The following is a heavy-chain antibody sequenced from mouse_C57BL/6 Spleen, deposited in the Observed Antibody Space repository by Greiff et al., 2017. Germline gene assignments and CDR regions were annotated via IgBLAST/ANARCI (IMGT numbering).Heavy chain of an antibody. CDR3: ARMGSGGDWYFGV. J-gene: IGHJ1*03. CDR1: GYTFTSYW. D-gene: IGHD1-1*02. V-gene: IGHV1-64*01. CDR2: IHPNSGST. Sequence: QVQLQQPGAELVKPGASVKLSCKASGYTFTSYWMHWVKQRPGQGLEWIGMIHPNSGSTNYNEKFKSKATLTVDKSSSTAYMQRSSLTSEDSAVYYCARMGSGGDWYFGVWGTGTTVTVSS.